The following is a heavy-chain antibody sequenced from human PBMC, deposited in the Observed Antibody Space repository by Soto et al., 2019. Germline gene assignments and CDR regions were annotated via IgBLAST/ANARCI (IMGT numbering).Heavy chain of an antibody. CDR2: IKQDGSEK. V-gene: IGHV3-7*01. Sequence: EVQLVESGGGLVQPGESLRLSCAASGFTFSSYWMTWVRQAPGKGLEWVANIKQDGSEKYYVDSVRGRFTMSRDNAKNSLYLQMNSLRAEDTAVYYCARVVGATQMDFDYWGQGPLVTVSS. CDR1: GFTFSSYW. J-gene: IGHJ4*02. CDR3: ARVVGATQMDFDY. D-gene: IGHD1-26*01.